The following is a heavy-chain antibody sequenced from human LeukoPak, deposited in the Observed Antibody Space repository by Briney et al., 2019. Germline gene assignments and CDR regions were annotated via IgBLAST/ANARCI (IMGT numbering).Heavy chain of an antibody. V-gene: IGHV3-23*01. D-gene: IGHD3-22*01. Sequence: GGSLRLSCAASGFTFSNYAITWVRQAPGKGLEWVSTISSSGANTYYADSVRGRFTISRDNSKDTLYLQMNSLRAEDTAVYYCAKDGHYDSSGFTLQYWGQGTLVTVSS. CDR2: ISSSGANT. J-gene: IGHJ1*01. CDR1: GFTFSNYA. CDR3: AKDGHYDSSGFTLQY.